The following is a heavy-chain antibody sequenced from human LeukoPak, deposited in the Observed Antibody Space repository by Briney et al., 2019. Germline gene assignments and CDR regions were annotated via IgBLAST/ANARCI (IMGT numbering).Heavy chain of an antibody. D-gene: IGHD6-13*01. V-gene: IGHV1-2*02. Sequence: ASVKVSCKASGYTFTGYYMHWVRQAPGQGLEWMGWINPNSGGTNYAHKFQGRVTMTRDTSISTAYMELSRLRSDDTAVYYCARGSWQNWFDPWGQGTLVTVSS. CDR3: ARGSWQNWFDP. CDR2: INPNSGGT. CDR1: GYTFTGYY. J-gene: IGHJ5*02.